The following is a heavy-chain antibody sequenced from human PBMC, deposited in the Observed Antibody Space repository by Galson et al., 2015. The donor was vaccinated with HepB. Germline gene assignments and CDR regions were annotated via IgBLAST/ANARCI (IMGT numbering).Heavy chain of an antibody. CDR1: GGSFSGYY. CDR2: INHSGST. D-gene: IGHD3-10*01. J-gene: IGHJ6*03. CDR3: ATTRRGTRGFRELAYYYYMDV. Sequence: ETLSLTCAVYGGSFSGYYWSWIRQPPGKGLEWIGEINHSGSTNYNPSLKSRVTISVDTSKNQFSLKLSSVTAADTAVYYCATTRRGTRGFRELAYYYYMDVWGKGTTVTVSS. V-gene: IGHV4-34*01.